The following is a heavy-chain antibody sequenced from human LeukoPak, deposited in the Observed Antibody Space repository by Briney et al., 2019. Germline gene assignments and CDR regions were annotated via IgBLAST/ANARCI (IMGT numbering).Heavy chain of an antibody. J-gene: IGHJ4*02. Sequence: GGSLRLSCAASGFTFSSYAMSWVRQAPGKGLEWVSAISGSGGSTYYADSVKGRFTISRDNSKNTLYLQMNSLRAEDTAVYYCAKDPVYYDSSGYSSYFDYWGQGTLVTVSS. V-gene: IGHV3-23*01. CDR3: AKDPVYYDSSGYSSYFDY. CDR1: GFTFSSYA. CDR2: ISGSGGST. D-gene: IGHD3-22*01.